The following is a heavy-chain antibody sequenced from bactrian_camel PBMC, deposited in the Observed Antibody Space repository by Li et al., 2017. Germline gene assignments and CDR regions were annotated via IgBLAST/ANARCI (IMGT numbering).Heavy chain of an antibody. CDR3: AADWGPFVCTNLYGTKAFAL. D-gene: IGHD1*01. CDR2: LDSDGVI. CDR1: GTTYNTYC. J-gene: IGHJ4*01. V-gene: IGHV3S53*01. Sequence: VQLVESGGGSVQAGGSLRLSFTLTGTTYNTYCMKWWRQAPGKEREGVASLDSDGVIKYADSVKGRFTISRDNAKNTLYLQMNSLEPEDTAIYTCAADWGPFVCTNLYGTKAFALWGQGTQVTVS.